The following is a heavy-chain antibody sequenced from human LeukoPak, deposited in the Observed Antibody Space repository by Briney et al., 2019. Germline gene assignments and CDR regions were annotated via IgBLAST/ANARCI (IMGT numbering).Heavy chain of an antibody. V-gene: IGHV3-53*01. D-gene: IGHD5-24*01. Sequence: GGSLRLSCAASGFTVSSNYMSWVRQAAGKGPECVSLIYSGGSTYYTDSVKGRFTISRDNSKNTLYLQMNSLSAEDTAVYYCARTFVSGDGYKVGYFDYWGQGTLVTVSS. CDR1: GFTVSSNY. J-gene: IGHJ4*02. CDR3: ARTFVSGDGYKVGYFDY. CDR2: IYSGGST.